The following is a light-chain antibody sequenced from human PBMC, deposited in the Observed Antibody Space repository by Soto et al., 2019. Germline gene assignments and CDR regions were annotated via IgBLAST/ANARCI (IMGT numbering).Light chain of an antibody. CDR1: QSVRGSS. V-gene: IGKV3-20*01. Sequence: EIVLTQSPGTLSLSPGDRATLSCRASQSVRGSSLAWYQQKPGQAPRLVIYDVSSRATGIPDRFSGSGSGTDFTLTLSRLEPEDFAIYCCQQYGTSPGTFGRGTKLEIK. CDR3: QQYGTSPGT. CDR2: DVS. J-gene: IGKJ2*01.